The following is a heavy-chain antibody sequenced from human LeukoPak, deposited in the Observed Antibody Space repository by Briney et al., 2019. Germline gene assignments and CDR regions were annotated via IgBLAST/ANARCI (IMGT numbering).Heavy chain of an antibody. V-gene: IGHV3-21*06. J-gene: IGHJ4*02. CDR2: ISIGSSPYT. D-gene: IGHD3-10*01. CDR3: ASYTLWYGDS. Sequence: GGSLRLSCAASGFSFSKSSMLWFRQAPGKGLEWVSCISIGSSPYTYYADSLKGRFTISRDNAKNSVCLQMNSLRPEDTAVYYCASYTLWYGDSWGQGALVTVSS. CDR1: GFSFSKSS.